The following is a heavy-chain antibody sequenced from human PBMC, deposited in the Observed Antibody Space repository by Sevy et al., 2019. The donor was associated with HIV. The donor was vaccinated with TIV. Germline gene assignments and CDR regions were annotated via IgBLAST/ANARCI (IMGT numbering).Heavy chain of an antibody. D-gene: IGHD2-15*01. J-gene: IGHJ4*02. CDR1: GFTFDDYT. CDR3: AKDISGEGYLGSGYFDY. V-gene: IGHV3-43*01. Sequence: GGSLRLSCAASGFTFDDYTMNWVRQAPGKGLEWVSLITWDGVSTYYADSVKGRFTISRDNSKNSLYLQMNSLRTEDTALYYCAKDISGEGYLGSGYFDYWGQGTLVTVSS. CDR2: ITWDGVST.